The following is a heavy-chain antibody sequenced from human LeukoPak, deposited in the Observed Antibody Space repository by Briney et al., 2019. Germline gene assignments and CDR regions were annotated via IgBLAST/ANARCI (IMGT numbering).Heavy chain of an antibody. V-gene: IGHV3-21*01. J-gene: IGHJ4*02. Sequence: GGSLRLSCTASGFTFSGYSMNWIRQAPGKGLEWVSAVSSNGAKTYYADSVKGRLTISRDNAKNSLYLQMNSLRAEDTAVYYCARVAAAEHYFDYWGQGTLVTVSS. CDR2: VSSNGAKT. CDR1: GFTFSGYS. CDR3: ARVAAAEHYFDY. D-gene: IGHD6-13*01.